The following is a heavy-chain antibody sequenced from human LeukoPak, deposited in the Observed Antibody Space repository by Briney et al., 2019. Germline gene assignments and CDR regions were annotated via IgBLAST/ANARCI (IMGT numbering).Heavy chain of an antibody. J-gene: IGHJ4*02. CDR2: ISYDGSNK. Sequence: GGSLRLSCATSGFTFSNFAMHWVRQAPGKGLEWVAVISYDGSNKYYADSVKGRFTISRDNSKNTLYLQMNSLRAEDTAVYYCARDRPAYCGGDCYVDYWGQGTLVTVSS. V-gene: IGHV3-30*04. D-gene: IGHD2-21*02. CDR3: ARDRPAYCGGDCYVDY. CDR1: GFTFSNFA.